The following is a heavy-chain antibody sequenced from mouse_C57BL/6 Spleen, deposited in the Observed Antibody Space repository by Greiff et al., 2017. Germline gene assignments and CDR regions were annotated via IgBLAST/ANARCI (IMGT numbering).Heavy chain of an antibody. CDR1: GFTFSSYG. J-gene: IGHJ1*03. D-gene: IGHD2-5*01. V-gene: IGHV5-6*01. CDR3: ASQEYDSKYGWYLDV. Sequence: EVHLVESEGDLVQPGGSLKLSCAASGFTFSSYGMSWVRQAPDKRLEWVATISSGGSYTYYPDCLKGRFTISRDTAKNTLYLQMSSLKSEDTAMDYCASQEYDSKYGWYLDVWGTGSTVTVSS. CDR2: ISSGGSYT.